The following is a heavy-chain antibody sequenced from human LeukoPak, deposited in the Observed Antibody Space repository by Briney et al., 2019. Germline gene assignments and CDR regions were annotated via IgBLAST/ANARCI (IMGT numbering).Heavy chain of an antibody. D-gene: IGHD3-10*01. V-gene: IGHV1-2*02. CDR1: GGTFSSYA. Sequence: ASVKVSCKASGGTFSSYAISWVRQAPGQGLEWMGWINPNTGGTNYAQNFQGRVAMTRDTSISTTYMELTRLRSDDTAIYFCARDAYYYGSGSSYNGETYMDVWGKGTTVTVSS. CDR3: ARDAYYYGSGSSYNGETYMDV. J-gene: IGHJ6*03. CDR2: INPNTGGT.